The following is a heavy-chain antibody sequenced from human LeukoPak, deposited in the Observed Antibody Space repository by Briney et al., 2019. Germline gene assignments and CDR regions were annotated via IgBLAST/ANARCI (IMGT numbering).Heavy chain of an antibody. CDR1: GYSFTDYW. Sequence: GESLKISCKGSGYSFTDYWIGWVRQMPGQGLEWMAVILPGGSDSNIRYSPSFQGHVTVSADKSITTAYLHWSSLQASDIAIYYCARHQTPGNAWYLNIEGFRFDSWGQCTLVTVSS. CDR3: ARHQTPGNAWYLNIEGFRFDS. V-gene: IGHV5-51*01. CDR2: ILPGGSDSNI. D-gene: IGHD6-19*01. J-gene: IGHJ4*02.